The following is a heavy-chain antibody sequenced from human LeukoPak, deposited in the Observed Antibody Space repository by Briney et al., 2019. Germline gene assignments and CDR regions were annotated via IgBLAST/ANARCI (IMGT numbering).Heavy chain of an antibody. CDR1: GFTFSSYG. V-gene: IGHV3-30*18. CDR2: ISYDGSNK. D-gene: IGHD3-16*01. Sequence: GRSLRLSCAASGFTFSSYGMHWVRQAPGKGLEWVAVISYDGSNKYYADSVKGRFTISRDNSKNTLYLQMNSLRAEDTAVYYCAKPITFGGVSLSDYWGQGTLVTVPS. J-gene: IGHJ4*02. CDR3: AKPITFGGVSLSDY.